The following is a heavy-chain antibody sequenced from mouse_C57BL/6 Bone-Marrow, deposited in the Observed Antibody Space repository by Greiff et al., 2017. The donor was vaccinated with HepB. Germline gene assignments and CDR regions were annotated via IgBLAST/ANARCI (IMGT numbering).Heavy chain of an antibody. J-gene: IGHJ4*01. CDR2: INPNNGGT. Sequence: EVQLQQSGPELVKPGASVKISCKASGYTFTDYYMNWVKQSHGKSLEWIGDINPNNGGTSYNQKFKGKATLTVDKSSSTAYMELRSLTSEDSAVYYCARPLISTVVAVNAMDYWGQGTSVTVSS. CDR1: GYTFTDYY. CDR3: ARPLISTVVAVNAMDY. D-gene: IGHD1-1*01. V-gene: IGHV1-26*01.